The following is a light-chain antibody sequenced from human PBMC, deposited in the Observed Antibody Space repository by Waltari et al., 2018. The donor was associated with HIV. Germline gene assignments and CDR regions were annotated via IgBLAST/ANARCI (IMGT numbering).Light chain of an antibody. CDR2: DVT. J-gene: IGLJ3*02. CDR3: CSYAGSYTWV. Sequence: QSALPQPRSVSGSPGQPVTMSCTGTNSDVGAYNYVSWYQQYPGKAPRLIVHDVTQRPSGVPDRFAGSKSGNTASLTISGLQAEDEADYYCCSYAGSYTWVFGEGTKLTVL. V-gene: IGLV2-11*01. CDR1: NSDVGAYNY.